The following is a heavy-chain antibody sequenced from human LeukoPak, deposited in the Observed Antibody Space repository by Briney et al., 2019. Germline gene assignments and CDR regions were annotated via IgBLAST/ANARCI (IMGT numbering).Heavy chain of an antibody. J-gene: IGHJ4*02. V-gene: IGHV3-30-3*01. CDR2: ISYDGSNK. D-gene: IGHD2-15*01. Sequence: SGGSLRLSCAASGFTFSSYAMHWVRQAPGKGLEWVAVISYDGSNKYYADSVKGRFTISRDNSKNTLYLQMNSLRAEDTAVYYCAIPPRGILVAMPRFDYWGQGTLVTVSS. CDR3: AIPPRGILVAMPRFDY. CDR1: GFTFSSYA.